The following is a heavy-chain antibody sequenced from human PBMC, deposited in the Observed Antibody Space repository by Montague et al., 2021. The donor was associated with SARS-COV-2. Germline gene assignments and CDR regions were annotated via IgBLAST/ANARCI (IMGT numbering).Heavy chain of an antibody. CDR2: IDWDEDQ. D-gene: IGHD4-17*01. CDR3: ARSYGDYRDSYFDY. J-gene: IGHJ4*02. CDR1: GFPLNTSGMC. V-gene: IGHV2-70*01. Sequence: PALVKPTQTLTLTCTFSGFPLNTSGMCVSWIRQPPGKALEWLALIDWDEDQYYSTSLKTRLTISKDTSKNQVVLTMTNMDPIDTATYYCARSYGDYRDSYFDYRGQGTLVTVSS.